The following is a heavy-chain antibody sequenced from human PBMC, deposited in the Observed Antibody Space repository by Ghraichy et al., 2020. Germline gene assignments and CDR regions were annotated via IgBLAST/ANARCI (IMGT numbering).Heavy chain of an antibody. CDR1: GFTFSNYA. CDR2: MSGSGGST. CDR3: AKDEGRSKAGHWSPRS. V-gene: IGHV3-23*01. Sequence: GGSLRLSCAASGFTFSNYAMNWVRQAPGKGLEWVSGMSGSGGSTYYADSVKGRFTISRDNSKNTLYLQMNSLGADDTAVYYCAKDEGRSKAGHWSPRSWGQGSLVTVSS. J-gene: IGHJ5*02. D-gene: IGHD1-1*01.